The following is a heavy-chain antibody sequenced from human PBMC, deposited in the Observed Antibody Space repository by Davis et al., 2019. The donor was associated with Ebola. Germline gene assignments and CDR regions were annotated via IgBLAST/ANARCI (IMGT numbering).Heavy chain of an antibody. V-gene: IGHV1-2*02. Sequence: AASVKVSCKASGYTFTDYYMHWVRQAPGQGLEWMGWLNPNSGGTKYAQKFQGRVTMTRDTSISTAYMELSRLRSDDTAFYYCARGFCSNTSCYTSMVDYWGQGTLVTVSS. J-gene: IGHJ4*02. CDR3: ARGFCSNTSCYTSMVDY. CDR1: GYTFTDYY. CDR2: LNPNSGGT. D-gene: IGHD2-2*02.